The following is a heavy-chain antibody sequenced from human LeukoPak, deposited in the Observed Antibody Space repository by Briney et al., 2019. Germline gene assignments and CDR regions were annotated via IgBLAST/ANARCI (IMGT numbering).Heavy chain of an antibody. Sequence: GGSLRLSCAASGFTFSSYGMHWVRQAPGKGLEWVAFIRYDGSNKYYADSVKGRFTISRDNSKNTLYLQMNSLRAEDTAVYYCAKDPPMVRGVMALFDYWGQGTLVTVSS. CDR1: GFTFSSYG. J-gene: IGHJ4*02. V-gene: IGHV3-30*02. CDR2: IRYDGSNK. D-gene: IGHD3-10*01. CDR3: AKDPPMVRGVMALFDY.